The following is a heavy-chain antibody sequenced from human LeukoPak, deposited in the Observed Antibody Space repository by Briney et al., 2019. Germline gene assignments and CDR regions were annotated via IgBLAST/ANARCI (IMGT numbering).Heavy chain of an antibody. CDR3: ARRHSSGWTHYFDY. J-gene: IGHJ4*02. D-gene: IGHD6-19*01. CDR2: IYYSGST. CDR1: GGSISSYY. V-gene: IGHV4-39*01. Sequence: SETLSLTCTVSGGSISSYYWGWIRQPPGKGLEWIGSIYYSGSTYYNPSLKSRVTISVDTSKNQFSLKLSSVTAADTAVYYCARRHSSGWTHYFDYWGQGTLVTVSS.